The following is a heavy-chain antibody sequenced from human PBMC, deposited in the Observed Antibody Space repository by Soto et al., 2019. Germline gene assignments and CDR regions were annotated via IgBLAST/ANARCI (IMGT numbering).Heavy chain of an antibody. CDR3: ARPRGRITTLYYFDY. Sequence: ASETLSLTCAVYGGSFSGYYWSWIRQPPGKGLEWIGEINHSGSTNYNPSLKSRVTISVDTSKNQFSLKLSSVTAADTAVYYCARPRGRITTLYYFDYWGQGTLVTVSS. V-gene: IGHV4-34*01. D-gene: IGHD3-22*01. CDR2: INHSGST. CDR1: GGSFSGYY. J-gene: IGHJ4*02.